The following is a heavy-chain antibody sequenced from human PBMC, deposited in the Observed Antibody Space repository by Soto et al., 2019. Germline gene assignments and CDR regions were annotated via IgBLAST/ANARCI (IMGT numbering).Heavy chain of an antibody. CDR3: ARGAYCTGGTCYAGSVGY. J-gene: IGHJ4*02. D-gene: IGHD2-15*01. CDR2: ITAYNDT. V-gene: IGHV1-18*01. Sequence: QVQLVQSGAEVKKPGASVKVSCKASGYTFTSYGITWVRQAPGQGLEWMGWITAYNDTNYAQRLQGRVTMTTDTSTSTTYMELRSLRSDDTAVYYCARGAYCTGGTCYAGSVGYWGQGTLVTVSS. CDR1: GYTFTSYG.